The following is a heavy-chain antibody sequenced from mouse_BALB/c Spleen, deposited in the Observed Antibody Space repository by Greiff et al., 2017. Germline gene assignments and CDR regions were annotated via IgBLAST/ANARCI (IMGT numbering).Heavy chain of an antibody. CDR1: GYTFTSYW. Sequence: VQRVESGAELAKPGASVKMSCKASGYTFTSYWMHWVKQRPGQGLEWIGYINPSTGYTEYNQKFKDKATLTADKSSSTAYMQLSSLTSEDSAVYYCARKLTVDYWGQGTTLTVSS. J-gene: IGHJ2*01. V-gene: IGHV1-7*01. CDR3: ARKLTVDY. CDR2: INPSTGYT. D-gene: IGHD4-1*01.